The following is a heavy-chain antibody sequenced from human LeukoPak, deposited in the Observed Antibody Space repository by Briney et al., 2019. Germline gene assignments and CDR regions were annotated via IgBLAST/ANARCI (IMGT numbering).Heavy chain of an antibody. CDR3: ARGVATNRYYFDY. CDR1: GYTFTSYG. V-gene: IGHV1-2*06. D-gene: IGHD5-12*01. CDR2: INPNSGGT. Sequence: GASVKVSCKASGYTFTSYGISWVRQAPGQGLEWMGRINPNSGGTNYAQKFQGRVTMTRDTSISTAYMELSRLRSEDTAVYSCARGVATNRYYFDYWGQGTLVTVSS. J-gene: IGHJ4*02.